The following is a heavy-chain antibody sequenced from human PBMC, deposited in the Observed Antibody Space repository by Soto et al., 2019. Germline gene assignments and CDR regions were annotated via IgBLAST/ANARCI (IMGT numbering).Heavy chain of an antibody. CDR2: IIPIFGTP. CDR3: ARDLDDDGSGHYYNRIDF. D-gene: IGHD3-10*01. Sequence: QVQLMQSGADVKKPGSSVKVSCKASGGIFSTYAISWLRQAPGQGLEWMGGIIPIFGTPNYAQRFQGRVTITAAEFTTSSYMELSRLKSEDTAVYYCARDLDDDGSGHYYNRIDFWGQGTLVTVSS. V-gene: IGHV1-69*01. CDR1: GGIFSTYA. J-gene: IGHJ4*02.